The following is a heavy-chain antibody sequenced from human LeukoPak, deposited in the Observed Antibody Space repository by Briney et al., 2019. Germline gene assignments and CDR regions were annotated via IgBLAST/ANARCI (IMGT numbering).Heavy chain of an antibody. Sequence: PSETLSLTCAVYGGSFSGYYWSWIRQPPGKGLEWIGEINHSGSTNCNPSLKSRVTISVDTSKNQFSLKLSSVTAADTAVYYCARADSRDGYNRFAFDIWGQGTMVTVSS. D-gene: IGHD5-24*01. CDR1: GGSFSGYY. J-gene: IGHJ3*02. V-gene: IGHV4-34*01. CDR3: ARADSRDGYNRFAFDI. CDR2: INHSGST.